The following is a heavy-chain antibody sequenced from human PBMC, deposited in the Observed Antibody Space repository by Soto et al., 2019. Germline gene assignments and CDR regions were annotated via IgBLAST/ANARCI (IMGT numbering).Heavy chain of an antibody. Sequence: PSETLSLTCTVSGGSISSGGYYWSWIRQHPGKGLEWIGYIYYSGSTYYNPSLKSRVTISVDTSKNQFSLKLSSVTAADTAVYYCARGGDYYHTDGFDYWGQGTLVTVSS. CDR1: GGSISSGGYY. J-gene: IGHJ4*02. V-gene: IGHV4-31*03. CDR3: ARGGDYYHTDGFDY. CDR2: IYYSGST. D-gene: IGHD3-22*01.